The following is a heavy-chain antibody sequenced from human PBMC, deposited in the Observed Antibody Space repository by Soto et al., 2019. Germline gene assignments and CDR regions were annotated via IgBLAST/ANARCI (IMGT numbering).Heavy chain of an antibody. V-gene: IGHV4-39*02. CDR2: IYYSGAT. CDR1: GGSISSSTYY. J-gene: IGHJ4*02. D-gene: IGHD5-12*01. Sequence: SETLSLTCLVSGGSISSSTYYWGWIRQPPGKGLEWIGSIYYSGATYYNPSLRSRITISMDRSKNHFSLKLTSVTAADTAIYYCAPVGIGTTTVDYWGQGTLVTVS. CDR3: APVGIGTTTVDY.